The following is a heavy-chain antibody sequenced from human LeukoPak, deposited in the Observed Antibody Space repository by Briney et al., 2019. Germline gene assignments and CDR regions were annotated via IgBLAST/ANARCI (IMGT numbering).Heavy chain of an antibody. Sequence: ASVKVSCKVSGYTLTELSMHWVRQAPGKGLEWMGGFDPEDGETIYAQKFQGRVTMTEDTSTDTAYMELSSLRSEDTAVYYCARAPNYGDYNPDYYYYYYMDVWGKGTTVTISS. V-gene: IGHV1-24*01. J-gene: IGHJ6*03. CDR2: FDPEDGET. CDR3: ARAPNYGDYNPDYYYYYYMDV. D-gene: IGHD4-17*01. CDR1: GYTLTELS.